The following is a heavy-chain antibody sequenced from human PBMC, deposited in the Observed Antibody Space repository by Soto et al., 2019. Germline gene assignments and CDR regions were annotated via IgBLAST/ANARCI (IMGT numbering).Heavy chain of an antibody. CDR2: IKSKTDGGTP. J-gene: IGHJ2*01. Sequence: GGSMRLSCSSAGFTFRNAGMNWVRQRPGKGLEWVGRIKSKTDGGTPDYAAPVKGRFTISRDDSKNTLYLQMNRLKTEDPPVYYCRCSAAWYEYFDLWGRGTLVTASS. V-gene: IGHV3-15*07. D-gene: IGHD6-13*01. CDR1: GFTFRNAG. CDR3: RCSAAWYEYFDL.